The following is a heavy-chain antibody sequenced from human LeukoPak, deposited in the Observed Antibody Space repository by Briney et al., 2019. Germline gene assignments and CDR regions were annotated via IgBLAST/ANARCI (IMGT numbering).Heavy chain of an antibody. CDR1: GYTFTSYG. Sequence: RASVKVSCKASGYTFTSYGISWVRQAPGQGLEWLGWISAYNGNTNYAQKLQGRVTMTTDTSTSTAYMELRSLRADGTAVYYCARDASGEYYYDSSGYYRLPHYFDYWGQGTLVTVSS. V-gene: IGHV1-18*01. CDR2: ISAYNGNT. J-gene: IGHJ4*02. CDR3: ARDASGEYYYDSSGYYRLPHYFDY. D-gene: IGHD3-22*01.